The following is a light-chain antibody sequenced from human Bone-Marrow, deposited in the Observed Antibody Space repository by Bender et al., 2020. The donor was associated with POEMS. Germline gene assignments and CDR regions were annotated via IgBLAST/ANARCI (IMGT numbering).Light chain of an antibody. J-gene: IGLJ3*02. CDR1: SSNTGSGYD. V-gene: IGLV1-40*01. CDR3: QSYDNSLGGWV. Sequence: QSVLTQPPSVSGAPGQRVTISCTGSSSNTGSGYDINWYQHLPGTAPKLLIYGYNNRPSGVPDRFSGSKSGTSASLAIPGLRAGDEGDYNCQSYDNSLGGWVFGGGTKLTVL. CDR2: GYN.